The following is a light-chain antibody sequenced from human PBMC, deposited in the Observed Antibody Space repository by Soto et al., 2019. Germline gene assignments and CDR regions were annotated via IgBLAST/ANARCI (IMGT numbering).Light chain of an antibody. CDR2: DVS. CDR3: SSYTSSNTLV. Sequence: QSALTQPASVSGSPGQSITISCTGASSDVGPYNYVSWYQQHPGKVPKLMIYDVSNRPSGVSNRFSGSKSGNTASPTISGLQAEDEADYYCSSYTSSNTLVFGGGTKVTVL. J-gene: IGLJ3*02. V-gene: IGLV2-14*01. CDR1: SSDVGPYNY.